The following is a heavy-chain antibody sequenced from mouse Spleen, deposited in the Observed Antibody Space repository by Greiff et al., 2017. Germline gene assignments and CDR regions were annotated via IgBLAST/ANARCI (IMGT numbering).Heavy chain of an antibody. D-gene: IGHD4-1*01. CDR2: ISSGGSYT. Sequence: EVKLMESGGGLVKPGGSLKLSCAASGFTFSSYAMSWVRQTPEKRLEWVATISSGGSYTYYPDSVKGRFTISRDNAKNTLYLQMSSLRSEDTAMYYCARGNWDWYFDVWGAGTTVTVSS. CDR3: ARGNWDWYFDV. CDR1: GFTFSSYA. V-gene: IGHV5-9-1*01. J-gene: IGHJ1*01.